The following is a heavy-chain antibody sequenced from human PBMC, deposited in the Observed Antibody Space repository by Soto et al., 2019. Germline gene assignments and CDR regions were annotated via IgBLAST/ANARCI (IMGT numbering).Heavy chain of an antibody. J-gene: IGHJ5*02. CDR2: IYYSGST. D-gene: IGHD6-19*01. V-gene: IGHV4-59*08. CDR1: GGSISSYY. Sequence: ETLSLTCTFSGGSISSYYWSWIRQPPGKGLEWIGYIYYSGSTNYNPSLKSRVTISVDTSKNQFSLKLSSVTAADTAVYYCARQAYSSGWLGNDNWFDPWGQGTLVTVSS. CDR3: ARQAYSSGWLGNDNWFDP.